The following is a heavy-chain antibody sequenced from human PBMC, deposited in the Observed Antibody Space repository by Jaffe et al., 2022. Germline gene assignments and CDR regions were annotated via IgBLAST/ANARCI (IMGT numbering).Heavy chain of an antibody. CDR2: IYTSGST. Sequence: QVQLQESGPGLVKPSQTLSLTCTVSGGSISSGSYYWSWIRQPAGKGLEWIGRIYTSGSTNYNPSLKSRVTISVDTSKNQFSLKLSSVTAADTAVYYCARGTLQYYYDSSGYYYGAFDIWGQGTMVTVSS. CDR3: ARGTLQYYYDSSGYYYGAFDI. CDR1: GGSISSGSYY. J-gene: IGHJ3*02. D-gene: IGHD3-22*01. V-gene: IGHV4-61*02.